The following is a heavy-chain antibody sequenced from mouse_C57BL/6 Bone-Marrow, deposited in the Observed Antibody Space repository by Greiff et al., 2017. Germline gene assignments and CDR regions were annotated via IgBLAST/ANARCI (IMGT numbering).Heavy chain of an antibody. CDR1: GFSLTSYG. J-gene: IGHJ4*01. CDR2: IWSGGST. CDR3: ARKGYDYDDYAMDY. V-gene: IGHV2-2*01. Sequence: VKLEESGPGLVQPSQSLSITCTVSGFSLTSYGVHWVRQSPGKGLEWLGVIWSGGSTDYNAAFISRLSISKDNSKSQVFFKMNSLQADDTAIYYCARKGYDYDDYAMDYWGQGTSVTVSS. D-gene: IGHD2-4*01.